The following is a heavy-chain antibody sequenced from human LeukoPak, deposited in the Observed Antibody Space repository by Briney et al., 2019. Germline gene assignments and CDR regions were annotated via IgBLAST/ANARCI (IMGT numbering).Heavy chain of an antibody. J-gene: IGHJ3*02. CDR2: ISSNGGST. CDR3: ARAPSSGYYYGADDI. D-gene: IGHD3-22*01. CDR1: GFTFTNSW. V-gene: IGHV3-64*01. Sequence: GGSLRLSCAASGFTFTNSWMHWVRQAPGKGLEYVSAISSNGGSTYYANSVKGRFTISRDNSKNTLYLQMGSLRAEDMAVYYCARAPSSGYYYGADDIWGQGTMVTVSS.